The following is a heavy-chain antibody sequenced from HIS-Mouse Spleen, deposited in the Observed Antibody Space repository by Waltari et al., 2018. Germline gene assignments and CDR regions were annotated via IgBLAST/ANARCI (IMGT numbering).Heavy chain of an antibody. CDR2: IYYSGST. Sequence: QLQLQESGPGLVKPSETLSLTCTVSGGSISSSSYYWGWIRQPPGKGLEWIGSIYYSGSTYYNPSLKSRVTLSVDTSKNQFSLKLSCVTAADTAVYYCAREIPYSSSWYDWYFDLWGRGTLVTVSS. J-gene: IGHJ2*01. CDR1: GGSISSSSYY. V-gene: IGHV4-39*07. D-gene: IGHD6-13*01. CDR3: AREIPYSSSWYDWYFDL.